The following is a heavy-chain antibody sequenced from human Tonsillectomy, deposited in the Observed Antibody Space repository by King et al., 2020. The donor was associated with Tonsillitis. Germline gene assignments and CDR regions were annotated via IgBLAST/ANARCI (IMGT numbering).Heavy chain of an antibody. Sequence: VQLVESGGGLVQPGGSLRLSCAASGFTFANYWMCWVRQAPGKGLEWVANIQKDGRVKNYLGSVKGRFTISRDNAQNSLYLQMNRLGAEDTAVYFCATDPYSGSSDYWGQGTLVTVSS. CDR2: IQKDGRVK. CDR1: GFTFANYW. V-gene: IGHV3-7*01. CDR3: ATDPYSGSSDY. J-gene: IGHJ4*02. D-gene: IGHD1-26*01.